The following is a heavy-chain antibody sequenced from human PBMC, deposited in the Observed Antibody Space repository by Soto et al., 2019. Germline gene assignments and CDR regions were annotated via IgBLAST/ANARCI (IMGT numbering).Heavy chain of an antibody. D-gene: IGHD6-13*01. CDR3: AKAPDSSSCYFYLDY. V-gene: IGHV3-23*01. CDR1: GFTFSSYA. CDR2: ISGSGGST. J-gene: IGHJ4*02. Sequence: GGSLRLSCAASGFTFSSYAMSWVRQAPGKGLEWVSAISGSGGSTYYADSVKGRFTISRDNSKNTLYLQMNSLRAEDTAVYYCAKAPDSSSCYFYLDYWGQGTLVTVSS.